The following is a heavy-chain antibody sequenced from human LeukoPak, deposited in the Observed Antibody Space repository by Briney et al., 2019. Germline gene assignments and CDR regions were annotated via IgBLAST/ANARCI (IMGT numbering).Heavy chain of an antibody. CDR3: ATTDYGDYLSYFDY. CDR2: ISSSSSYI. V-gene: IGHV3-21*01. D-gene: IGHD4-17*01. Sequence: PGGSLRLSCAASGFTFSSYSMNWVRQAPGKGLEWVSSISSSSSYIYYADSAKGRFTISRDNAKNSLYLQMNSLRAEDTAVYYCATTDYGDYLSYFDYWGQGTLVTVSS. J-gene: IGHJ4*02. CDR1: GFTFSSYS.